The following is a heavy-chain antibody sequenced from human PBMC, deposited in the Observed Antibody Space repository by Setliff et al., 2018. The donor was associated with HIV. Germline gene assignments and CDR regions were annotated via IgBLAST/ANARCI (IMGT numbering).Heavy chain of an antibody. V-gene: IGHV5-51*01. CDR2: IYPGDSDT. D-gene: IGHD4-17*01. J-gene: IGHJ2*01. CDR1: GYSFTSYW. CDR3: ARHLADGDPYWYFDL. Sequence: PGESLKISCKASGYSFTSYWIGWVRQMPGKGLEWMGIIYPGDSDTRYSPSFQGLVTFSADKSINTAFLQWSSLKASDTAMYYCARHLADGDPYWYFDLWGPETLLVTVSS.